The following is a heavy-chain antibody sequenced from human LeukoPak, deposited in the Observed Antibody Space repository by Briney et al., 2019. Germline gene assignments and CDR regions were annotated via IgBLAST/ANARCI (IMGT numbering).Heavy chain of an antibody. CDR2: INHSGST. V-gene: IGHV4-34*01. CDR1: GGSFSGYY. D-gene: IGHD7-27*01. Sequence: SETLSLTCAVYGGSFSGYYWSWIRQPPGKGLEWIGEINHSGSTNYNPSLKSRVTISVDTSKNQFSLKLSSVTAADTAVYYCARSWAYYYLDVWGKGTTVTISS. CDR3: ARSWAYYYLDV. J-gene: IGHJ6*03.